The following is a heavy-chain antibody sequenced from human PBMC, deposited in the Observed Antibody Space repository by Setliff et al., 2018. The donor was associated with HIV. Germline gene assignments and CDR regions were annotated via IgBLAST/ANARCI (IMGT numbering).Heavy chain of an antibody. CDR2: FDPEDGET. Sequence: GASVKVSCKVSGYTLSELSMHWVRQAPGEGLEWMGGFDPEDGETIYAEKFQGRVTMTEDTSTSTAYMELRSLRSEDTAVYYCARDAPKNTEAAPDYWGQGTLVTSPQ. CDR1: GYTLSELS. CDR3: ARDAPKNTEAAPDY. V-gene: IGHV1-24*01. J-gene: IGHJ4*02. D-gene: IGHD6-6*01.